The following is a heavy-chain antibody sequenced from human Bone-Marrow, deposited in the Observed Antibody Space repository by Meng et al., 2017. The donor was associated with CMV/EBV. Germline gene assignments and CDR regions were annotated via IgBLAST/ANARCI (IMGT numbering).Heavy chain of an antibody. Sequence: SETLSLTCTVSGGSISSSSYHWGWIRQPPGRGLEWIGSFYYSGTTYYNPSLKSRVTISVDASKNQFSLRLSSVTAADTAVYYCARGRGYCSSTSCYYYYGMDVWGQGTTVTVSS. D-gene: IGHD2-2*01. CDR1: GGSISSSSYH. CDR3: ARGRGYCSSTSCYYYYGMDV. J-gene: IGHJ6*02. CDR2: FYYSGTT. V-gene: IGHV4-39*07.